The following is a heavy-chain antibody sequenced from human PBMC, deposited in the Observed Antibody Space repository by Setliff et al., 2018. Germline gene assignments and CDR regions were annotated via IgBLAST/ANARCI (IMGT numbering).Heavy chain of an antibody. CDR2: ISAYNGNT. CDR1: GYTFTNYG. D-gene: IGHD2-15*01. J-gene: IGHJ6*03. V-gene: IGHV1-18*01. Sequence: ASVKVSCKASGYTFTNYGISWVRQAPGQGLEWMGWISAYNGNTNYAQKLQGRVTMTTDTSTSTAYMELRSLRSDDTAVYYCARVPLPLDIVVVVAATPLEYYYYMDVWAKGPRSPSP. CDR3: ARVPLPLDIVVVVAATPLEYYYYMDV.